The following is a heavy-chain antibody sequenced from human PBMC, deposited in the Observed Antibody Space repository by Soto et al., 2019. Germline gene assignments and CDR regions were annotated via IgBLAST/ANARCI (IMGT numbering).Heavy chain of an antibody. J-gene: IGHJ4*02. V-gene: IGHV4-31*03. CDR2: IYYSGST. CDR1: GGSISSGGYY. CDR3: ARGPFRGHIVATAYFDY. Sequence: QVQLQESGPGLVKPSQTLSLTCTVSGGSISSGGYYWSWIRQHPGKGLEWIGYIYYSGSTYYNPSLKSRVTISVDTSKNQCSLKLSSVTAADTAVYYCARGPFRGHIVATAYFDYWGQGTLVTVSS. D-gene: IGHD5-12*01.